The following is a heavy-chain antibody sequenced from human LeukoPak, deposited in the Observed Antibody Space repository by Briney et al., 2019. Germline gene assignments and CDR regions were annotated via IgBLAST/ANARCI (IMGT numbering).Heavy chain of an antibody. Sequence: PSETLSLTCAVYGGSFSGYYWSWIRQPPGKGLEWIGEINHSGSTNYNPSLKSRVTISVDTSKNQFSLKLSSVTAADTAVYYCARPGIAAAGPVGAFDIWGQGTMVTVSS. V-gene: IGHV4-34*01. CDR1: GGSFSGYY. CDR2: INHSGST. J-gene: IGHJ3*02. CDR3: ARPGIAAAGPVGAFDI. D-gene: IGHD6-13*01.